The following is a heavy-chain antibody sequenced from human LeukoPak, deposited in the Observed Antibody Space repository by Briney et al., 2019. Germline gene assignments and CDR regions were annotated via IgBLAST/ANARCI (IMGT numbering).Heavy chain of an antibody. Sequence: RAGGSLRLSCAASGFTFDDYGMSWVRQAPGKGLEGVSGINWNGGSTGYADSVKGRFTISRDNAKNSLYLQMNSLRAEDTALYSCARDGYSSSWYHPTSLFGELTDYYYYMDVWGKGTTVTVSS. D-gene: IGHD6-13*01. J-gene: IGHJ6*03. V-gene: IGHV3-20*04. CDR1: GFTFDDYG. CDR2: INWNGGST. CDR3: ARDGYSSSWYHPTSLFGELTDYYYYMDV.